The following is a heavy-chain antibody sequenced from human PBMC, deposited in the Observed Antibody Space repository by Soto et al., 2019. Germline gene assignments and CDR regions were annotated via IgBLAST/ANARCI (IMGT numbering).Heavy chain of an antibody. V-gene: IGHV1-8*01. CDR3: ARERYGDYGGDYYYYYMDV. J-gene: IGHJ6*03. CDR1: GYTFTSYD. CDR2: MNPNSGNT. Sequence: ASVKVSCKASGYTFTSYDINWVRQATGQGLEWMGWMNPNSGNTGYAQKFQGRVTMTRNTSISTAYMELSSLRSEDTAVYYCARERYGDYGGDYYYYYMDVWGKGTTVTVSS. D-gene: IGHD4-17*01.